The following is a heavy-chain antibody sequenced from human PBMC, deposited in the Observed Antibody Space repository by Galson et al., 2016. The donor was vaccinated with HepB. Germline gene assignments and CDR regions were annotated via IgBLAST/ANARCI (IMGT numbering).Heavy chain of an antibody. J-gene: IGHJ5*02. CDR1: GGSISSYY. CDR2: IYYSGNT. Sequence: SETLSLTCTVSGGSISSYYWSWIRQPPGKGLEWIGYIYYSGNTHYNPSLKSRVTISVDTSKNQFSLKLSSVTAADTAVYYCARQSGHDFWSGSTQPNWFDPWGQGTLVTVSS. CDR3: ARQSGHDFWSGSTQPNWFDP. D-gene: IGHD3-3*01. V-gene: IGHV4-59*08.